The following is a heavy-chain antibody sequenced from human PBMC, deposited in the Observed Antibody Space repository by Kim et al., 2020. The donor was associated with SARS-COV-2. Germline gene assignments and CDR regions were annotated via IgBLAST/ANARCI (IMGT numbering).Heavy chain of an antibody. CDR3: ARDLLGYCSGGSCYYYYMDV. CDR1: GFTFSSYA. CDR2: ISYDGSNK. D-gene: IGHD2-15*01. V-gene: IGHV3-30-3*01. Sequence: GGSLRLSCAASGFTFSSYAMHWVRQAPGKGLEWVAVISYDGSNKYYADSVKGRFTISRDNSKNTLYLQMNSLRAEDTAVYYCARDLLGYCSGGSCYYYYMDVWGKGTTVTVSS. J-gene: IGHJ6*03.